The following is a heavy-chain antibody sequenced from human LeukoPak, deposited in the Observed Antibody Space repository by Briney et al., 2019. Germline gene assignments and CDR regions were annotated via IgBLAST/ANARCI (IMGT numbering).Heavy chain of an antibody. J-gene: IGHJ4*02. CDR2: ISAYNGNT. V-gene: IGHV1-18*04. Sequence: ASVKVSCKASGYSFTAYYMHWVRQAPGQGLEWMGWISAYNGNTNYAQKLQGRVTMTTDTSTSTAYMELRSLRSDDTAVYYCARDNDSRDPPHFDYWGQGNLVTVS. CDR3: ARDNDSRDPPHFDY. CDR1: GYSFTAYY. D-gene: IGHD3-16*01.